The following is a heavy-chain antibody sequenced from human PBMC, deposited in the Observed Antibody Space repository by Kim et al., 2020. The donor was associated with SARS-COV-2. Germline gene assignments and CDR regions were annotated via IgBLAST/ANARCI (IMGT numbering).Heavy chain of an antibody. Sequence: GGSLRLSCAASGFTFSSYAMHWVRQAPGKGLEWVAVISYDGSNKYYADSVKGRFTISRDNSKNTLYLQMNSPRAEDTAVYYCARAEDDYVWGSYRRIDY. J-gene: IGHJ4*01. CDR1: GFTFSSYA. CDR3: ARAEDDYVWGSYRRIDY. D-gene: IGHD3-16*02. V-gene: IGHV3-30-3*01. CDR2: ISYDGSNK.